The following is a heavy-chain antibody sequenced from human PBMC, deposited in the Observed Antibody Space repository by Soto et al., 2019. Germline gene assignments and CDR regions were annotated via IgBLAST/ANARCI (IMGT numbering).Heavy chain of an antibody. CDR2: INPNSGGT. J-gene: IGHJ6*02. CDR1: GYTFTGYY. CDR3: ARGSLPAGSYPTEYYYGMDV. Sequence: QVQLVQSGAEVKKPGASVKVSCKASGYTFTGYYMHWVRQAPGQGLEWMGWINPNSGGTNYAQKFQGRVTMTRDTSISTAYMELSRPRSDDTAVYYCARGSLPAGSYPTEYYYGMDVWGQGTTVTVSS. V-gene: IGHV1-2*02. D-gene: IGHD3-10*01.